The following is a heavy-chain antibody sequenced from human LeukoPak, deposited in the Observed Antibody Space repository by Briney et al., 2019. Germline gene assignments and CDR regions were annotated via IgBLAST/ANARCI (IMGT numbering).Heavy chain of an antibody. J-gene: IGHJ4*02. V-gene: IGHV3-53*01. D-gene: IGHD1-26*01. Sequence: PGGSLRLSCAVSGFTVSSNYMSWVRQAPGKGLEWVSVIYGGGDTHYADSVKGRFTISRDNSKNTVYLHMNSLTAEDTAVYYCARDGDSGSYSTFDYWGQGTLVTVSS. CDR3: ARDGDSGSYSTFDY. CDR2: IYGGGDT. CDR1: GFTVSSNY.